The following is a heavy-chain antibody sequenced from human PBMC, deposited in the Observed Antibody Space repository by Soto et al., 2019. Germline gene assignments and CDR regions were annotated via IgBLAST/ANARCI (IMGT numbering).Heavy chain of an antibody. Sequence: SVKVSCKASGGTSSSYAISWVRQAPGQGLEWMGGIIPIFGTANYAQKFQGRVTITADESTSTAYMELSSLRSEDTAVYYCARVFSYYYDSSGSLDYYYYGMDVWGQGTTVTVYS. CDR3: ARVFSYYYDSSGSLDYYYYGMDV. CDR1: GGTSSSYA. CDR2: IIPIFGTA. V-gene: IGHV1-69*13. D-gene: IGHD3-22*01. J-gene: IGHJ6*02.